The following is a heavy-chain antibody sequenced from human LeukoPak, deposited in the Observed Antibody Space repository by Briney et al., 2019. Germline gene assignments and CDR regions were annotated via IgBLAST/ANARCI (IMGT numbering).Heavy chain of an antibody. V-gene: IGHV3-23*01. J-gene: IGHJ4*02. Sequence: GGSLRLSCAASGFTFSSYAMSWVRQAPGKGLEWVSGISGSGENTYYVDSVKGRFTISRDNSKNTLYLQMTNLRVEDTAVYFCAQDRFVSSGRDDYCGQGTLVTVSS. CDR3: AQDRFVSSGRDDY. D-gene: IGHD6-19*01. CDR1: GFTFSSYA. CDR2: ISGSGENT.